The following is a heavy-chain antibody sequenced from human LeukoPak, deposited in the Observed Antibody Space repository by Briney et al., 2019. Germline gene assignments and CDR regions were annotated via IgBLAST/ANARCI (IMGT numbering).Heavy chain of an antibody. V-gene: IGHV3-30-3*01. CDR3: ARETLGVWGSNDAFDI. CDR2: ISYDGSNK. Sequence: PGRSLRLSCAASGFTFSSYAMHWVRQAPGKGLEWVAVISYDGSNKYYADSVKGRFTISRDNSKNTLYLQMNSLRAEDTAVYYCARETLGVWGSNDAFDIWGQGTMVTVSS. J-gene: IGHJ3*02. D-gene: IGHD4/OR15-4a*01. CDR1: GFTFSSYA.